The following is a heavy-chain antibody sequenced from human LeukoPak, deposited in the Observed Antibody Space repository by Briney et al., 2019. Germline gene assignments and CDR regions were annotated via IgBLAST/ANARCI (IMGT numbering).Heavy chain of an antibody. V-gene: IGHV5-51*01. CDR1: EYSFTSYW. Sequence: GESLKISCKGSEYSFTSYWIGWVRQMPGKGLEWMGIIYPDDSDTRYSPSFQGQVTISADKSISTAYLQWRSLKASDTAMYYSASPGIVGSTHPFDYWGQGTLVTVFS. J-gene: IGHJ4*02. CDR2: IYPDDSDT. D-gene: IGHD1-26*01. CDR3: ASPGIVGSTHPFDY.